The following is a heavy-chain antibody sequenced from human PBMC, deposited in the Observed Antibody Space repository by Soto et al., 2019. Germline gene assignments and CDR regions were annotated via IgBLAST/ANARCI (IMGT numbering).Heavy chain of an antibody. V-gene: IGHV3-23*01. Sequence: EVQLLESGGGLVQPGGSLRLSCAASGFTFSSYAMSWVRQAPGKGLEWVSAISGSGGSTYYADSVKGRFTISRDNSKHTLYLQMNSLRAEDTAVYYCAKARPGSSSHYYYYGMDVWGQGTTVTVSS. D-gene: IGHD6-6*01. CDR1: GFTFSSYA. J-gene: IGHJ6*02. CDR3: AKARPGSSSHYYYYGMDV. CDR2: ISGSGGST.